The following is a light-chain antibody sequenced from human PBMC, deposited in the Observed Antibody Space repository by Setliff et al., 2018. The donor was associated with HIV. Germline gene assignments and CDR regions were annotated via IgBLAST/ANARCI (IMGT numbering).Light chain of an antibody. CDR3: CSNTGSNTFV. CDR1: SSGIGRYDL. Sequence: QSVLTQPASVSGSPGQSITISCTGTSSGIGRYDLVSWYQQHPARAPKLIIYQATRRPSGVSNRFSGSKSGNVASLTISGLQAEDEADYYCCSNTGSNTFVFGTGTKVTVL. CDR2: QAT. J-gene: IGLJ1*01. V-gene: IGLV2-23*01.